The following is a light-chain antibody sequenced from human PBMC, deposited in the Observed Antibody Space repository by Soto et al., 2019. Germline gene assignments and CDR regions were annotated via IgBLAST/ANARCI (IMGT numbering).Light chain of an antibody. V-gene: IGKV1-5*01. Sequence: DIHMTQSPSSLSASLASRVTITFLASQSISSWLAWYQQKPGKAPKLLIYDASSLESGVPSRFSGSGSGTEFTLTISGLQPDDFATYYCQQYNSYSRTFGQGTKVEIK. CDR1: QSISSW. J-gene: IGKJ1*01. CDR2: DAS. CDR3: QQYNSYSRT.